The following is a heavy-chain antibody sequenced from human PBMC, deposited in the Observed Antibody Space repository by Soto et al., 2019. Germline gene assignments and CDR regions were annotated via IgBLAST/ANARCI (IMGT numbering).Heavy chain of an antibody. J-gene: IGHJ5*02. D-gene: IGHD6-13*01. CDR1: GFTFSSYA. Sequence: GGSLRLSCAASGFTFSSYAMSWVRQAPGKGLEWVSAISGSGGSTYYADSVKGRFTISRDNSKNTLYLQVNSLRAEDTAVYYCAKSTKSSSSWYPGWFDPWGQGTLVTVSS. V-gene: IGHV3-23*01. CDR3: AKSTKSSSSWYPGWFDP. CDR2: ISGSGGST.